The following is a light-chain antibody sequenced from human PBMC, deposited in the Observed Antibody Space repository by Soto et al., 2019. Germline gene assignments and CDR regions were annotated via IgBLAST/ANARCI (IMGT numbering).Light chain of an antibody. CDR1: QGFSNY. Sequence: DLQMTQSPSSLSASVGDRVTISCRASQGFSNYLAWYQQKPGKVPKLLIYAASTLQSGVPSRFSGSGSGTDFTLTISSLQPEDVATYYCQKYISAPRAFGQGTKVEIK. CDR2: AAS. V-gene: IGKV1-27*01. CDR3: QKYISAPRA. J-gene: IGKJ1*01.